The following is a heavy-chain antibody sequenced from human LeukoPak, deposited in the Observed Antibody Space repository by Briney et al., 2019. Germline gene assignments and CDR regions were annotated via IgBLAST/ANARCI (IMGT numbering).Heavy chain of an antibody. J-gene: IGHJ4*02. CDR3: ASSGGWFGDRWGLDY. CDR2: IYTSGST. V-gene: IGHV4-4*07. Sequence: SETLSLTCTASGGSISSYYWSWIRQPAGKGLEWIGRIYTSGSTNYNPSLKSRVTMSVDTSKNQFSLKLSSVTAADTAVYYCASSGGWFGDRWGLDYWGQGTLVTVSS. D-gene: IGHD3-10*01. CDR1: GGSISSYY.